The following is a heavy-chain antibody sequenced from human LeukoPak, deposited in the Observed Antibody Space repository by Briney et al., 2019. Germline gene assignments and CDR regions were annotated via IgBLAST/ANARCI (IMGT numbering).Heavy chain of an antibody. J-gene: IGHJ5*02. CDR3: ARLVSYSSSWYEGWFDP. CDR1: GGSISSYY. CDR2: IYYSGST. D-gene: IGHD6-13*01. Sequence: SETLSLTCTVSGGSISSYYWSWIRQPPGKGLEWIGYIYYSGSTNYTPSLKSRVTISVDTSKNQFSLKLRSVTAADTAVYYCARLVSYSSSWYEGWFDPWGQGTLVTVSS. V-gene: IGHV4-59*08.